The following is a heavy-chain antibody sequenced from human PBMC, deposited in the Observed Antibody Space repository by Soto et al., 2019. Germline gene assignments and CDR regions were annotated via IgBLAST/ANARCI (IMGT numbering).Heavy chain of an antibody. Sequence: SETLSLTCTVSGGSISSYYWSWIRQPPGKGLEWIGYIYYSGNTNYKYNPSLKSRVTISVDTSKNQFSLKLSSVTAADTAVYYCARGYGRNFDYWGQGTLVTVSS. J-gene: IGHJ4*02. CDR1: GGSISSYY. V-gene: IGHV4-59*12. CDR2: IYYSGNT. CDR3: ARGYGRNFDY. D-gene: IGHD5-18*01.